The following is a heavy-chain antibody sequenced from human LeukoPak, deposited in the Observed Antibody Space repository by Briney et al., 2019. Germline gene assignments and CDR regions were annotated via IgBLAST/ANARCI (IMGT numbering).Heavy chain of an antibody. Sequence: GRSLRLSCAASGFTFSSYWMHWVRHAPGKGLVWVSRIHSDGSSTSYADSVKGRFTIARDNVMNKVYLQMNSLSADDTGVYFCARGMTTLTTPDYWGQGTLVTVSS. CDR3: ARGMTTLTTPDY. J-gene: IGHJ4*02. CDR1: GFTFSSYW. D-gene: IGHD4-17*01. V-gene: IGHV3-74*01. CDR2: IHSDGSST.